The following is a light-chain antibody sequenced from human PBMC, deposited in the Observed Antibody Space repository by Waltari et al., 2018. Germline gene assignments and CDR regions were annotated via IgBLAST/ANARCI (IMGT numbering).Light chain of an antibody. CDR2: KVS. J-gene: IGKJ1*01. CDR1: ESLVRRDGNTD. CDR3: MQGTHWPPWT. Sequence: DVVLTQSPLFLPVALGQPASISCRPSESLVRRDGNTDLYWFHPRPGQSPRRLIYKVSSPGSGVPDRFSVSGSGSDFTLELSRVEAEDVGIYYCMQGTHWPPWTFGQGTKVEI. V-gene: IGKV2-30*02.